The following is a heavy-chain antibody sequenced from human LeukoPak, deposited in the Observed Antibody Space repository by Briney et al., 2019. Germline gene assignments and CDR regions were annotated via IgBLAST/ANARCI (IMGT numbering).Heavy chain of an antibody. D-gene: IGHD3-22*01. Sequence: GGSLRLSCAASGFTFSSYAMSWVRQAPGKGLEWVSAISGRGGSTYYADSVKGRFTISRDNSKNTLYLQMNSLRAEDTAVYYCAKDRIYYDSSGSPLVYWGQGTLVTVSS. V-gene: IGHV3-23*01. CDR3: AKDRIYYDSSGSPLVY. CDR1: GFTFSSYA. J-gene: IGHJ4*02. CDR2: ISGRGGST.